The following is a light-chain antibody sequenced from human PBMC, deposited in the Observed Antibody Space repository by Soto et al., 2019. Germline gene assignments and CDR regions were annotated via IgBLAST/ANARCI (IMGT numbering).Light chain of an antibody. CDR2: GAS. V-gene: IGKV3-15*01. Sequence: EIMMTQSPVTLSVSPGERATLSCRASQSVNSNLAWYQQKPGQAPRLLIYGASTRATGIPASFIGNGSGTEFTLTISSLQSEDFAVYYCQQYNNWPLYTFGQGTKLEIK. J-gene: IGKJ2*01. CDR1: QSVNSN. CDR3: QQYNNWPLYT.